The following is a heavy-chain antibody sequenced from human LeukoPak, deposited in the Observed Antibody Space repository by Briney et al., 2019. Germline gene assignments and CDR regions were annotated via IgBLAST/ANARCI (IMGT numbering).Heavy chain of an antibody. Sequence: GGSLRLSCAASGFTFSSSAMSWVRQAPGKGLEWVSGINWNGGSTGYADSVKGRFTISRDNAKNSLYLQMNSLRAEDTALYYCARTRELLRDYYCYYMDVWGKGTTVTVSS. CDR2: INWNGGST. V-gene: IGHV3-20*04. CDR3: ARTRELLRDYYCYYMDV. D-gene: IGHD1-26*01. J-gene: IGHJ6*03. CDR1: GFTFSSSA.